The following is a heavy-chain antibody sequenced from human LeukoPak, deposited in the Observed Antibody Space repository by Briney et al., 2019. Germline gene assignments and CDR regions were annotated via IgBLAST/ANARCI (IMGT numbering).Heavy chain of an antibody. CDR1: GGSFSGYY. CDR2: INHSGST. V-gene: IGHV4-34*01. Sequence: PSETLSLTCAVYGGSFSGYYWSWIRQPPGKGLEWIGEINHSGSTNYNPSLKSRVTISKDPSKNQISLKLTSVTHADTAVYYCARGSNWFDPWGQGILVTVSS. J-gene: IGHJ5*02. CDR3: ARGSNWFDP.